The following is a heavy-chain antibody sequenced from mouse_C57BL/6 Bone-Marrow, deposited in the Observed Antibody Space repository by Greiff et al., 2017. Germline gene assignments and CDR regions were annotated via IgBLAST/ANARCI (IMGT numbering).Heavy chain of an antibody. CDR3: ARDLRPYYFDY. D-gene: IGHD3-2*02. CDR2: ISDGGSYT. V-gene: IGHV5-4*01. CDR1: GFTFSSYA. Sequence: EVQGVESGGGLVKPGGSLKLSCAASGFTFSSYAMSWVRQTPGKRLEWVATISDGGSYTYYPANVKGRFTISRDNAKNTLYLQMSHLKSEDTAMYYCARDLRPYYFDYWGQGTTLTVSS. J-gene: IGHJ2*01.